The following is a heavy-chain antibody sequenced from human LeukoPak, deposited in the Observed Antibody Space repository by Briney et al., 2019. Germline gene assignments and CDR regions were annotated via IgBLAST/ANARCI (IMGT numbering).Heavy chain of an antibody. V-gene: IGHV3-21*04. CDR3: ASEGYGGNSDAFDI. CDR1: GFTFSRYS. Sequence: GGSLRLSCAASGFTFSRYSMNWVRQAPGKGLEWVSYISSSRSYIYYADSVKGRFTISRDNAKNSLYLQMNSLRAEDTAVYYCASEGYGGNSDAFDIWGQGTMVTIS. J-gene: IGHJ3*02. D-gene: IGHD4-23*01. CDR2: ISSSRSYI.